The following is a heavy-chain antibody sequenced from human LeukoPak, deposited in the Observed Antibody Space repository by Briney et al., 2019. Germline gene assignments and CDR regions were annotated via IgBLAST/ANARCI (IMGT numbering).Heavy chain of an antibody. CDR3: ARSDGHSVGLFDY. J-gene: IGHJ4*02. D-gene: IGHD5-24*01. V-gene: IGHV4-59*08. CDR2: IYYSGST. Sequence: SETLSLTCTVSGGSISSYYWSWIRQPPGKGLEWIGYIYYSGSTNYNPSLKSRVTISVDTSKNQFSLKLSSVTAADTAVYYCARSDGHSVGLFDYWGQGTLVTVSS. CDR1: GGSISSYY.